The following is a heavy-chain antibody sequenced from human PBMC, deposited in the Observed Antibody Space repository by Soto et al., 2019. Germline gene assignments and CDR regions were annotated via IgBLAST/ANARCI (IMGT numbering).Heavy chain of an antibody. J-gene: IGHJ6*03. CDR3: AKRGTIGTPYYYYFYMDV. V-gene: IGHV3-23*01. D-gene: IGHD1-1*01. CDR2: ISGDAGTT. CDR1: GFTFSSYA. Sequence: GGSLRLSCAASGFTFSSYAMSWVRQAPGKGLEWVSAISGDAGTTYYADSVRGRFTISRDQSRNTLYLQMNSLRGEDTAVYYCAKRGTIGTPYYYYFYMDVWGKGTTVTVSS.